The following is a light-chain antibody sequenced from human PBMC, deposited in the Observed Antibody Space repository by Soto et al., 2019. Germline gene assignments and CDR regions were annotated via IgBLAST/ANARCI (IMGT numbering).Light chain of an antibody. V-gene: IGKV3-20*01. J-gene: IGKJ1*01. CDR2: GAS. Sequence: ESVLTQSAGTLSLSPGARATLSCTASQSVSSSYLAWYQQRFGQAPRLLIYGASSRATGIPDRFSGSGSGTEFTLTIRSLEPEDFAVYYCHQYGSSSWTFGQGTKVEIK. CDR1: QSVSSSY. CDR3: HQYGSSSWT.